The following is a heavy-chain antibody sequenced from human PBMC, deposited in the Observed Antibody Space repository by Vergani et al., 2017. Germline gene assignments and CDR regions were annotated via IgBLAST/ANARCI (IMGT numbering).Heavy chain of an antibody. J-gene: IGHJ5*02. Sequence: QVQLQESGPGLVKSSETLPLTCSVSFDSIRNLYCNWIRQAPGKGLEWIGSLSTTGGATHASHNPSLKSRVSISVDTSKSQFSLRLTSVTAADSAIYYXAGDTHSWQRADRWGQGLLVSVSS. V-gene: IGHV4-59*11. CDR3: AGDTHSWQRADR. CDR1: FDSIRNLY. CDR2: LSTTGGA. D-gene: IGHD6-13*01.